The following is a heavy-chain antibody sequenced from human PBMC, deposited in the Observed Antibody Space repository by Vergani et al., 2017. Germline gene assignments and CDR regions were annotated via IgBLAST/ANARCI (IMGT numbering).Heavy chain of an antibody. CDR1: GFTFSSYS. V-gene: IGHV3-21*01. Sequence: EVQLVESGGGLVKPGGSLRLSCAASGFTFSSYSMNWVRQAPGKGLEWVSSISSSSSYIYYADSVKGRFTISRDNAKNSLYLQMNSLRAEDTAVYYCARESSGSWAKAPPSDYWGQGTLVTVSS. CDR3: ARESSGSWAKAPPSDY. D-gene: IGHD1-26*01. CDR2: ISSSSSYI. J-gene: IGHJ4*02.